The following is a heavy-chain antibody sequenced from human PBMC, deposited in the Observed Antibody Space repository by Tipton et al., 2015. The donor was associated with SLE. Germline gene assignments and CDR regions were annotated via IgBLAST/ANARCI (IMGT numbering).Heavy chain of an antibody. J-gene: IGHJ4*02. CDR2: IYYSGST. V-gene: IGHV4-31*03. CDR1: GGSISSGGYY. D-gene: IGHD2-2*01. Sequence: TLSLTCTVSGGSISSGGYYWSWIRQHPGKGLEWIGYIYYSGSTYYNPSLRSRVAISLDTSKNQFSLKLSSVTAADTAVYYCARGGCSSTSCPLLDYWGQGTLVTVSS. CDR3: ARGGCSSTSCPLLDY.